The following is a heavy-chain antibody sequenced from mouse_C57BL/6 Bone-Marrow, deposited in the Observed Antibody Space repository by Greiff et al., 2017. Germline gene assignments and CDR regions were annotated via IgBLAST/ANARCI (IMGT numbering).Heavy chain of an antibody. D-gene: IGHD1-1*01. CDR2: IYPGSGST. CDR1: GYTFTSYW. CDR3: ARVDYYGSSYETY. V-gene: IGHV1-55*01. J-gene: IGHJ3*01. Sequence: VQLQQPGAELVKPGASVQMSCKASGYTFTSYWITWVKQRPGQGLEWIGDIYPGSGSTNYNEKFKSKATLTVDTSSSTAYMQLSSLTSEDSAVYYCARVDYYGSSYETYWGQGTLVTVSA.